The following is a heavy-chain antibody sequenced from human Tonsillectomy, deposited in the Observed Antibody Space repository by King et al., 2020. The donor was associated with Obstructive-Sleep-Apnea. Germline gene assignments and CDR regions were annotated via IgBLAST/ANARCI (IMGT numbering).Heavy chain of an antibody. CDR3: ARGRASGSHFFDY. CDR1: GYIFTGYY. CDR2: INPNSGGA. D-gene: IGHD3-10*01. Sequence: QLVQSGAEVKKPGASVKVSCKASGYIFTGYYIHWVRQVPGQGFEWMAWINPNSGGAKSAQKFQGRITLTRDMSNTTDYMELSRLRSDDTAVYYCARGRASGSHFFDYWGQGTLVTVSS. J-gene: IGHJ4*02. V-gene: IGHV1-2*02.